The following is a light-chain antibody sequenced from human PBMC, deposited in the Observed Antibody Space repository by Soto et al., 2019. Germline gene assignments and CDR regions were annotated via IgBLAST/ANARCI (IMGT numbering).Light chain of an antibody. J-gene: IGKJ2*01. V-gene: IGKV4-1*01. CDR1: QSVLYSSNNKNY. Sequence: DIVMTQSPDSLAVSLGERATINCKSSQSVLYSSNNKNYLAWYQQKPGQPPKLLIYWASTISTRESGVPDRFIASVSGTDFTLTISSLQAEDVPDYYCQQYYSSPYTFGQGTKLEIK. CDR3: QQYYSSPYT. CDR2: WASTIS.